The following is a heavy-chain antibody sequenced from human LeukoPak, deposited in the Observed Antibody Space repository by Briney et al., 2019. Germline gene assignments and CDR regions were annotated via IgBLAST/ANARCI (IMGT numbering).Heavy chain of an antibody. CDR1: GGSFSGYY. CDR3: ARVTGYVMEDYFDY. V-gene: IGHV4-34*01. CDR2: INHSGST. J-gene: IGHJ4*02. D-gene: IGHD6-13*01. Sequence: SETLSLTCAVYGGSFSGYYWSWIRQPPGKGLEWIGEINHSGSTNYNPSLKSRVTISVDTSKNQFSLRLSSVAAADTAVYYCARVTGYVMEDYFDYWGQGTLVTVSS.